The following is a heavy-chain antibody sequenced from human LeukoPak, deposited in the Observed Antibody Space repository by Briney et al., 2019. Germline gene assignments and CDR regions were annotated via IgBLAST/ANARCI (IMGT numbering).Heavy chain of an antibody. Sequence: SETLSLTCTVSGGSISSYYWSWIRQPPGRGLEWIGYIYYSGSTNYNPSLKSRVTISLDTSKNQFSLKLSSVTAADTAVYYCARHAENYGDSFEYWGQGTLVTVSS. D-gene: IGHD4-17*01. CDR2: IYYSGST. CDR3: ARHAENYGDSFEY. J-gene: IGHJ4*02. V-gene: IGHV4-59*08. CDR1: GGSISSYY.